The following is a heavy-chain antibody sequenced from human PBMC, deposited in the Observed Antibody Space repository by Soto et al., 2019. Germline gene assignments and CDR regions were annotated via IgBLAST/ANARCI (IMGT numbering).Heavy chain of an antibody. D-gene: IGHD3-10*01. CDR2: IYHSGST. CDR3: ARDPRLGMVRGVIGFDH. CDR1: GCSISSGYY. Sequence: XETLSLTCAVSGCSISSGYYWGWIRQPPGKGLEWIGSIYHSGSTYYNPSLKSRVTISVDTSKNQFSLKLSPVTAADTAVYYCARDPRLGMVRGVIGFDHWRQGTLVTVSS. V-gene: IGHV4-38-2*02. J-gene: IGHJ5*02.